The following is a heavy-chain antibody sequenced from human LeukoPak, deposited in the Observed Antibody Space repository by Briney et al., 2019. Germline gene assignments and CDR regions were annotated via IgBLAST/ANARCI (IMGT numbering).Heavy chain of an antibody. Sequence: PGGSLRLSCAASGFTFSSYWMSWVRQAPGKGLEWVANIKQDGSEKYYVDSVKGRFTISRDNAKNSLYLQMNSLRAEDTAVYYCARESSRYYGSGSYYNFWGQGTLVTVSS. J-gene: IGHJ4*02. CDR1: GFTFSSYW. V-gene: IGHV3-7*01. D-gene: IGHD3-10*01. CDR3: ARESSRYYGSGSYYNF. CDR2: IKQDGSEK.